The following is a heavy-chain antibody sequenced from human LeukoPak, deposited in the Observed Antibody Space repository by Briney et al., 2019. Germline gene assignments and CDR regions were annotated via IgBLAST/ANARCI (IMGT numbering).Heavy chain of an antibody. V-gene: IGHV3-64*01. CDR2: ISSNGGST. Sequence: GGSLRLSCAASGFTFSSYAMHWVRQAPGKGLEYVSAISSNGGSTYYANSVKGRFTISRDNSKNTLYLQMGSLRAEDMAVYYCARDKVPGMYYFDYWGQGTLVTVSS. CDR1: GFTFSSYA. CDR3: ARDKVPGMYYFDY. J-gene: IGHJ4*02.